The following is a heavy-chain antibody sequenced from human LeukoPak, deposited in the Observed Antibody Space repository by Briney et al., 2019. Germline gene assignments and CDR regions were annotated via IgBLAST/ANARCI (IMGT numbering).Heavy chain of an antibody. J-gene: IGHJ6*03. Sequence: SETLSLTCTVSGVSISSYFWSWIRQSAGKGLEWIGRIYTSGSTYYNPSLKSRVSMSVDTSKNQFSLKLSSVTAADTAVYYCARGRYSYGPQNYDYMDVWGKGTTVTVSS. CDR1: GVSISSYF. V-gene: IGHV4-4*07. CDR2: IYTSGST. CDR3: ARGRYSYGPQNYDYMDV. D-gene: IGHD5-18*01.